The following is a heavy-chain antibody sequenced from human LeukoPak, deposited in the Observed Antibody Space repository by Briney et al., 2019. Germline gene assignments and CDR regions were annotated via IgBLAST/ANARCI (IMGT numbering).Heavy chain of an antibody. CDR1: GFTFSDYW. J-gene: IGHJ4*02. CDR3: KSGGAAPGSFDN. D-gene: IGHD1-1*01. V-gene: IGHV3-7*01. Sequence: GGSLRLSCAASGFTFSDYWMSWMRQAPGKGLEWVANIKYDGDEEYYVDSVKGRFTISRDNAKNSVYLQLNSLRVEDTAVYYCKSGGAAPGSFDNWGQGTLVTVSP. CDR2: IKYDGDEE.